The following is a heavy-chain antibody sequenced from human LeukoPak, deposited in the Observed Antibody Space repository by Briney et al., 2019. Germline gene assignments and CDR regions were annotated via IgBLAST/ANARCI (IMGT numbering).Heavy chain of an antibody. D-gene: IGHD3-10*01. V-gene: IGHV3-30*02. CDR2: IRFDGSNK. CDR3: AKDRYGSGSLAH. CDR1: GFTFGSYG. Sequence: GGSLRLSCVGSGFTFGSYGMHWVRQAPGKGLEGVAFIRFDGSNKFYSESVKGRFIISRDDSKNTLSLQMNSLRAEDTAVYFCAKDRYGSGSLAHWGQGTMVTVSS. J-gene: IGHJ3*01.